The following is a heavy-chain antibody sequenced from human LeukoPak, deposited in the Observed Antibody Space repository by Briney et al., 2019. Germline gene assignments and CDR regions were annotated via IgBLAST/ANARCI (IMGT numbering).Heavy chain of an antibody. CDR2: ISSSSNTI. CDR1: GFTFSIYT. Sequence: AGGSLRLSCAASGFTFSIYTMNWVRQAPGRGLEWISYISSSSNTIYYADSVKGRFTISRDNAKNSLYLRLNSLRAEDTAVYYYARVGLRHSSSWYGGVWFDPWGQGTLVTIS. D-gene: IGHD6-13*01. J-gene: IGHJ5*02. V-gene: IGHV3-48*01. CDR3: ARVGLRHSSSWYGGVWFDP.